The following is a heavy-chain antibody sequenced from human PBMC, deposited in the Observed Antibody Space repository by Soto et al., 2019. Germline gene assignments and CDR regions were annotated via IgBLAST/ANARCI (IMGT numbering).Heavy chain of an antibody. J-gene: IGHJ6*03. CDR1: GYTFTSYG. CDR3: AREAGLGWPYYYYYMDV. Sequence: EASVKVSCKASGYTFTSYGISWVRQAPGQGLEWMGWVSAYNGNTNYAQKLQGRVTMTTDTSTSTAYMELRSLRSDDTAVYYCAREAGLGWPYYYYYMDVWGKGTTVTVSS. CDR2: VSAYNGNT. V-gene: IGHV1-18*01. D-gene: IGHD3-16*01.